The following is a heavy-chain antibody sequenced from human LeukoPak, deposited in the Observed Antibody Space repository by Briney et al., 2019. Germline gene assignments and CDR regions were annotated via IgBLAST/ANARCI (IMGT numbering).Heavy chain of an antibody. CDR3: TTXGXXXXXQNPFDY. CDR2: IKSKTDGGTT. Sequence: GGSLRLSCAASGFTFSNAWMNWVRQAPGKGLEWVGRIKSKTDGGTTGFAAPVKGRFTISRDDSQNTLYLQMNSLKTEDTAVYXXTTXGXXXXXQNPFDYWGQGTLVTVSS. V-gene: IGHV3-15*07. D-gene: IGHD2/OR15-2a*01. J-gene: IGHJ4*02. CDR1: GFTFSNAW.